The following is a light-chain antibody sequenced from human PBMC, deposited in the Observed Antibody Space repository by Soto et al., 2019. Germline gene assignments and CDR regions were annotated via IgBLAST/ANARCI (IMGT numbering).Light chain of an antibody. J-gene: IGLJ1*01. CDR3: GTWDTSLRVFYV. CDR1: RSNIGNNY. V-gene: IGLV1-51*01. CDR2: DNY. Sequence: QSVLTQPPSVSAAPGQNVTISCSGTRSNIGNNYVSWYQHLPGTAPRILIYDNYKRPSGIPDRFSGFKSGTSATLGITGLQTGDEADYYCGTWDTSLRVFYVFGSGTNVTVL.